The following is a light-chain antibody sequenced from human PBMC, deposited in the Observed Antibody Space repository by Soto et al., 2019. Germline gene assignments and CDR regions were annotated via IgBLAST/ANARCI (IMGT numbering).Light chain of an antibody. CDR2: DVT. CDR3: SSYAGSSTPLI. J-gene: IGLJ1*01. Sequence: QSVLTQPASVSGSPGQSITISCTGTSSDVGGYNYVSWYQQHPGKAPRLIIHDVTNRPSGVSNRFSGSKSGNTASLTISGLQAEDEADYYCSSYAGSSTPLIFGTGTKVTVL. CDR1: SSDVGGYNY. V-gene: IGLV2-14*03.